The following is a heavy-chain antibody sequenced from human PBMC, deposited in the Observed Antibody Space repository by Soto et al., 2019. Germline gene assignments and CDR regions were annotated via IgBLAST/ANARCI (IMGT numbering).Heavy chain of an antibody. CDR1: GFTFSTSA. J-gene: IGHJ6*02. Sequence: GASVKVSCKASGFTFSTSAMQWARQARGQSLEWIGWIVVGSGHINYAQQFHERVTITRDMSTGSVYMELSSLRSEDTAVYYCAATIIEVVGSAYSGLDVWGQGTTVPVS. CDR3: AATIIEVVGSAYSGLDV. D-gene: IGHD3-3*02. V-gene: IGHV1-58*02. CDR2: IVVGSGHI.